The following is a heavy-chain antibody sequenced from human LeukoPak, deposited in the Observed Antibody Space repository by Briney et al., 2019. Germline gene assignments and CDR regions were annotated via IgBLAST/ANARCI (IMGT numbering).Heavy chain of an antibody. V-gene: IGHV3-49*03. CDR3: TRSPYLHYYFYYMDV. Sequence: PGGSLRLSCAASGFTFSSYAMSWFRQVPGKGLEWVGFIRSIHYGGTTDYAASVKGRFTISRDDSKSIAYLQMNSLKTEDTAVYYCTRSPYLHYYFYYMDVWGKGTTVTVSS. D-gene: IGHD5/OR15-5a*01. CDR1: GFTFSSYA. J-gene: IGHJ6*03. CDR2: IRSIHYGGTT.